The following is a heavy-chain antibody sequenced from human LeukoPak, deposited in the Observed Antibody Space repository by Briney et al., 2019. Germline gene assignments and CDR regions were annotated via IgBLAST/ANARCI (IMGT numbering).Heavy chain of an antibody. CDR1: GGSISSSSYY. CDR3: ASRPADGYTRDY. J-gene: IGHJ4*02. V-gene: IGHV4-39*01. D-gene: IGHD5-24*01. CDR2: IYYSGST. Sequence: SETPSLTCTVSGGSISSSSYYWGWIRQPPGKGLEWIGSIYYSGSTYYNPSLKSRVTMSVDTSRYQFSLKLSSVTAADTAVYYCASRPADGYTRDYWGQGTLVTVSS.